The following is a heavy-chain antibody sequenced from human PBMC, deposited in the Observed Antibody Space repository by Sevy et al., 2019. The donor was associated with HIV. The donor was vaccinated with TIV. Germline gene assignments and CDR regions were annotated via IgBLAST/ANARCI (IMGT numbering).Heavy chain of an antibody. J-gene: IGHJ3*02. CDR1: GFTFTNYA. CDR3: AGGRYDSSGSFDAFDI. Sequence: GGSLRLSCAASGFTFTNYAMNWVRQAPGKGLEWVSTIFGAHGVIYDADSLKGRFTISRDNSKNTLYLQMDSLRAEDTAVYYCAGGRYDSSGSFDAFDIWGQGTMVTVSS. CDR2: IFGAHGVI. D-gene: IGHD3-22*01. V-gene: IGHV3-23*01.